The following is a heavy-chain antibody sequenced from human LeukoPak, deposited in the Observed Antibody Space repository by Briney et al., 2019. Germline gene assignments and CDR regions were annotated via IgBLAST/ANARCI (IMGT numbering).Heavy chain of an antibody. CDR3: ATGGVDSSGWYYFDY. Sequence: ASVKVSCKASGYTFTSYDINWVRQATGQGLEWMGWMNPNSGNTGYAQKFQGRVTMTEDTSTDTAYMELSSLRSEGTAVYYCATGGVDSSGWYYFDYWGQGTLVTVSS. V-gene: IGHV1-8*01. CDR2: MNPNSGNT. D-gene: IGHD6-19*01. CDR1: GYTFTSYD. J-gene: IGHJ4*02.